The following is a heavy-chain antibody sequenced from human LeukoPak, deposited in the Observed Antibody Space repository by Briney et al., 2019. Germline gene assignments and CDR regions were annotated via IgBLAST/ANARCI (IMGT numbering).Heavy chain of an antibody. CDR2: IYYSGST. CDR3: ATADWESFYFDS. J-gene: IGHJ4*02. D-gene: IGHD1-26*01. CDR1: GGSISSGGYY. V-gene: IGHV4-31*03. Sequence: SETLSLTCTVSGGSISSGGYYWSWIRQHPGKGLEWIGCIYYSGSTYYNPSLKSRVTISVDTSKNQFSLKLSSVTAADTAVYFCATADWESFYFDSWGQGALVAVSS.